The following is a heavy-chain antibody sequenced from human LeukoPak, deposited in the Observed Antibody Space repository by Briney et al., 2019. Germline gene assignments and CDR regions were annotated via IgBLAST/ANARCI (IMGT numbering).Heavy chain of an antibody. CDR1: GYTFTGYY. J-gene: IGHJ4*02. Sequence: ASVKVSCKASGYTFTGYYMHSVRQAPGQGLEWMGWINPNSGGTNYAQKFQGRVTMTRDTSISTAYMELSRLRSDDTAVYYCARENYGGNSVFDYWGQGTLVTVSS. CDR2: INPNSGGT. D-gene: IGHD4-23*01. V-gene: IGHV1-2*02. CDR3: ARENYGGNSVFDY.